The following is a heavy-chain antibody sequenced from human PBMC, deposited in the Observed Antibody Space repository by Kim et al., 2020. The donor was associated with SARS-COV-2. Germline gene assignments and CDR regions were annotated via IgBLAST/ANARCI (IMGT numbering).Heavy chain of an antibody. CDR1: GFTVSSNY. J-gene: IGHJ2*01. Sequence: GGSLRLSCAASGFTVSSNYMSWVRQAPGKGLEWVSVIYSGGSTYYADSVKGRFTISRDNSKNTLYLQMNSLRAEDTAVYYCARGGATGDYYGSGSSYWYFDLWGRGTLVTVSS. CDR3: ARGGATGDYYGSGSSYWYFDL. V-gene: IGHV3-53*01. D-gene: IGHD3-10*01. CDR2: IYSGGST.